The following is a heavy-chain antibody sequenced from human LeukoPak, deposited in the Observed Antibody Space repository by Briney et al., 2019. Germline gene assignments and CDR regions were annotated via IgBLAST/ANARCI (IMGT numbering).Heavy chain of an antibody. CDR1: GFTDSSNY. V-gene: IGHV3-53*04. CDR3: AREVMAKRRAFDI. CDR2: IYSDDRT. Sequence: PGGSLRLSRAASGFTDSSNYMSWVRQAPGKGLEWVSVIYSDDRTYYSDSVKGRFTISRHTSKKTLYLQMNSLRAEDTAVYYCAREVMAKRRAFDIWGQETVVTVSS. D-gene: IGHD2-8*01. J-gene: IGHJ3*02.